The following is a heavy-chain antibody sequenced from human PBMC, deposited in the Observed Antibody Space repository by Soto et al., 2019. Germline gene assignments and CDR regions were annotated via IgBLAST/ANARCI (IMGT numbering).Heavy chain of an antibody. J-gene: IGHJ4*02. Sequence: ASVKVSRKASGYTFTTYDMHWVGQAPGQRLERMGWINAGNGNTKYSQKFQGRVTITRDTSASTAYMELSSQRSEDTAVYYCARSPALHHAYWGQGTLVTVSS. CDR1: GYTFTTYD. CDR3: ARSPALHHAY. V-gene: IGHV1-3*01. D-gene: IGHD4-4*01. CDR2: INAGNGNT.